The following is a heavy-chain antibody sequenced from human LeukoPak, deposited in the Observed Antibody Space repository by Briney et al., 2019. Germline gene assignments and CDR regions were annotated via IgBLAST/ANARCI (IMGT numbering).Heavy chain of an antibody. CDR2: IYTGGST. CDR1: GDSISSGSYY. D-gene: IGHD3-16*01. Sequence: SQTLSLTCTVSGDSISSGSYYWSWIRQPADKGLEWIGRIYTGGSTDYNPSLKSRVTMSVDTSKNQFSLKLSSVTAADTAVYYCARDSEIWGWFDPWGQGTLVTVSS. J-gene: IGHJ5*02. CDR3: ARDSEIWGWFDP. V-gene: IGHV4-61*02.